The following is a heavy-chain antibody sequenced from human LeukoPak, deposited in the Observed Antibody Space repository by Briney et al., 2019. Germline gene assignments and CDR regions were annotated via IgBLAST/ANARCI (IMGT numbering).Heavy chain of an antibody. Sequence: GGSLGLSCAASGFTFRNYVIHWVRQAPGKGLEWVAVTSSDLNVKLYADSVKGRFTVSRDNSRSTLYLQMNSLRPEDTAIYYCAREGYYGSGSPPSLYFDYWGQGTLVTVSS. CDR3: AREGYYGSGSPPSLYFDY. CDR1: GFTFRNYV. D-gene: IGHD3-10*01. J-gene: IGHJ4*02. V-gene: IGHV3-30-3*01. CDR2: TSSDLNVK.